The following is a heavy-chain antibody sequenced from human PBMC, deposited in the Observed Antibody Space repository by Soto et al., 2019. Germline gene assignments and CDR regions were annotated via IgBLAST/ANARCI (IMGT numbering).Heavy chain of an antibody. V-gene: IGHV3-15*07. D-gene: IGHD6-13*01. CDR3: TAGSYSSSWRGVVH. CDR2: IKSTTDGGTT. CDR1: GFSFNHAW. Sequence: EVQLVESGGGLVKPGGSLRLSCAASGFSFNHAWMNWVRQAPGKGLEWVGRIKSTTDGGTTDYAVPVNGRFTISKDDSKTTLYLQMNSLKTEDTAVYYCTAGSYSSSWRGVVHWGQGTLVTVAS. J-gene: IGHJ4*02.